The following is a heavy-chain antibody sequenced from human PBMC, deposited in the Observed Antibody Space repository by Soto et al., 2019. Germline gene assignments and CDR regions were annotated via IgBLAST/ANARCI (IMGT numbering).Heavy chain of an antibody. CDR2: INHSGSA. CDR1: GGSFSGYY. V-gene: IGHV4-34*01. J-gene: IGHJ6*02. Sequence: SETLSLTCAVYGGSFSGYYWSWIRQPPGKGLEWIGEINHSGSANYNPSLKSRVTISVDTSKNQFSLKLSSVTAADTAVYYCAKSYYYYYGMDVWGQGTTVTVSS. CDR3: AKSYYYYYGMDV.